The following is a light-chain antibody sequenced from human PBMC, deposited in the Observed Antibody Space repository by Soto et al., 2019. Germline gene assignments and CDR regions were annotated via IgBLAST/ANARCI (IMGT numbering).Light chain of an antibody. CDR1: SGHSSYI. J-gene: IGLJ3*02. CDR2: LEGSGSY. Sequence: QLVLTQSSSASASLGSSVKLTCTLSSGHSSYIIAWHQQQPGKAPRYLMKLEGSGSYNKGSGVPDRFSGSSSGADRYLTISNLQVEDEADYYCETWDSNTRVFGGGTKRTVL. CDR3: ETWDSNTRV. V-gene: IGLV4-60*02.